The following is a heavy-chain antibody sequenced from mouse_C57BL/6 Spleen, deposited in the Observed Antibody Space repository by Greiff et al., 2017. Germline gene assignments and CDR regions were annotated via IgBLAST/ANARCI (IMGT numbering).Heavy chain of an antibody. D-gene: IGHD2-4*01. CDR3: ARGIYYDYDDYAMDY. CDR2: IWSGGST. J-gene: IGHJ4*01. CDR1: GFSLTSSG. V-gene: IGHV2-2*01. Sequence: VQLQQSGPGLVQPSQSLSITCTVSGFSLTSSGVHWVRQSPGKGLEWLGVIWSGGSTDYNAAFISRLSISKDNSKSQVFFKMNSLQADDTAIYYCARGIYYDYDDYAMDYWGQGTSVTVSS.